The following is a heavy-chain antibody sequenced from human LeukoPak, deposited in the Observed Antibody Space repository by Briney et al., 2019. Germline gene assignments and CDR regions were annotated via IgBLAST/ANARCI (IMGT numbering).Heavy chain of an antibody. V-gene: IGHV4-39*01. D-gene: IGHD6-6*01. J-gene: IGHJ4*02. CDR3: ARGRREYTSSSFWNY. CDR1: GGSISGSSYY. CDR2: GFYSGSA. Sequence: SETLSLTCTVSGGSISGSSYYWAWIRQPPGKGLEWIGSGFYSGSAYYNPSLKSRVTISVDTSRNQFSLNLSSVTAADTAVYYCARGRREYTSSSFWNYWGQGTLVTVSS.